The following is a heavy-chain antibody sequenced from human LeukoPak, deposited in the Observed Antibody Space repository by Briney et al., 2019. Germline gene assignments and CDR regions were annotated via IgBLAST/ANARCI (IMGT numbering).Heavy chain of an antibody. Sequence: SQTLSLTCAISGDSVSSNSAAWNWIRRSPSRGLEWLGRTYYRSKWFNDYAVAVKSRITVNPDTSKNQFSLQLNSVTPEDTAVYYCARGNSGFLVSWGQGTLVTVSS. CDR3: ARGNSGFLVS. V-gene: IGHV6-1*01. CDR1: GDSVSSNSAA. CDR2: TYYRSKWFN. J-gene: IGHJ4*02. D-gene: IGHD6-19*01.